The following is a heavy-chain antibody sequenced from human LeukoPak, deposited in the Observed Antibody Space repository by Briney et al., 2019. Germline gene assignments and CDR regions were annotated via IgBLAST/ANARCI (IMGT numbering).Heavy chain of an antibody. CDR3: ARGYGDYIPWFDP. J-gene: IGHJ5*02. CDR2: IYHSGST. CDR1: EYSISSGYY. D-gene: IGHD4-17*01. V-gene: IGHV4-38-2*02. Sequence: SETLSLSCTVSEYSISSGYYWGWIRQPPGKGLEWIGSIYHSGSTYYNPSLKSRVTISVDTSKNQFSLKLSSVTAADTAVYYCARGYGDYIPWFDPWGQGTLVTVSS.